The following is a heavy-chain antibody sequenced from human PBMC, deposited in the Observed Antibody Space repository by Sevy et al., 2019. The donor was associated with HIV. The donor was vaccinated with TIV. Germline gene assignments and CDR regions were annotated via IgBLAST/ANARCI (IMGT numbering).Heavy chain of an antibody. CDR2: IKQDGSEK. CDR1: GFTFSTYS. D-gene: IGHD1-26*01. Sequence: GGSLRLSCAASGFTFSTYSMTWVRQAPRKGLEWVANIKQDGSEKYYVDSVKGRFTISRDNAKNSLYLQMNSLRAEDTAVYYCARSGGSYDYGMDVWGQGTTVTVSS. CDR3: ARSGGSYDYGMDV. V-gene: IGHV3-7*01. J-gene: IGHJ6*02.